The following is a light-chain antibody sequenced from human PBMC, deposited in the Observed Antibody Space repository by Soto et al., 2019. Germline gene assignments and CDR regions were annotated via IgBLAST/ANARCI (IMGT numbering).Light chain of an antibody. Sequence: QSALTQPASVSGSPGQSITISCTGTISDIGGYNYISWHQQHPGKAPKVMIYDVSKRPSGVPDRFSGSKSGNTASLTISGLQAEDEADYYCCSYTGSYTFGVFGGGTKLTVL. V-gene: IGLV2-11*01. CDR3: CSYTGSYTFGV. CDR2: DVS. J-gene: IGLJ3*02. CDR1: ISDIGGYNY.